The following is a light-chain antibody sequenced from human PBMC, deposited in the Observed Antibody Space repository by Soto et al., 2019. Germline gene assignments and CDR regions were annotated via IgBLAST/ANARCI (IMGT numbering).Light chain of an antibody. CDR1: EDISNF. CDR3: QQFRDLPLT. CDR2: DAS. V-gene: IGKV1-33*01. Sequence: DIQMTQSPSSLSASVGDRVTITCQASEDISNFLNWYQQKPGKAPKLLIFDASSLEPGVPSRFSGGGAGTDYTFPISSLQPEDIATYYCQQFRDLPLTFGGGTKVEIK. J-gene: IGKJ4*01.